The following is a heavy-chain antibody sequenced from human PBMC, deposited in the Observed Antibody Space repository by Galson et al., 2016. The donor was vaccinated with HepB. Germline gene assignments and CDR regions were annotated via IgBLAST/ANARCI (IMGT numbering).Heavy chain of an antibody. Sequence: SLRLSCAASGLIFKNYGMNWVRQAPGKGLEWVSAISSNSAYIYYADSLKGRFTVSRDNGRNSVFLQMNSLRAEDTAVYYCTTPREQWLAHDAFNIWGQGTVVTVSS. J-gene: IGHJ3*02. V-gene: IGHV3-21*01. D-gene: IGHD6-19*01. CDR2: ISSNSAYI. CDR3: TTPREQWLAHDAFNI. CDR1: GLIFKNYG.